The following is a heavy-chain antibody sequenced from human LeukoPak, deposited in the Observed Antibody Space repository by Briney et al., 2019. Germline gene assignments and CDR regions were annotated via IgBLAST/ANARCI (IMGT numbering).Heavy chain of an antibody. CDR1: GFTFSSYA. J-gene: IGHJ4*02. CDR3: ARVNIPHCGGDCSTFDY. D-gene: IGHD2-21*02. CDR2: ISYDGSNQ. V-gene: IGHV3-30-3*01. Sequence: GGSLRLSCAASGFTFSSYAMHWVRQAPGKGLEWVTFISYDGSNQYYADSVKGRFTISRDSSKNTLYLQMNSLRAEDTAVYYCARVNIPHCGGDCSTFDYWGQGTLVTVSS.